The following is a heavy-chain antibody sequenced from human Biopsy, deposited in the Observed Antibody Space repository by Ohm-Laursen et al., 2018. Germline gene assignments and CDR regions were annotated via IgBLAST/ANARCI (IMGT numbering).Heavy chain of an antibody. CDR2: ISNSGNT. Sequence: LSCAASGFSFRHYAMAWVRQAPGKGLEWIGFISNSGNTNYNPSLKSRVTISADTSKNQFSLKLGSVTVADTAVFYCARRGSGGRSFDYWGQGSLVTVSS. V-gene: IGHV4-59*08. CDR3: ARRGSGGRSFDY. CDR1: GFSFRHYA. J-gene: IGHJ4*02. D-gene: IGHD2-15*01.